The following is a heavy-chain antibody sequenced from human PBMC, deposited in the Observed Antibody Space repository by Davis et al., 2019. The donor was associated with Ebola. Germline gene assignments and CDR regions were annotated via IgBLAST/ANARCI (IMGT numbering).Heavy chain of an antibody. V-gene: IGHV1-18*01. Sequence: AASVKVSCKASGYTFTSYGISWVRQAPGQGLEWMGWISAYNGNTNYAQKLQGRVTMTTDTSTSTAYMELSRLRSDDTAVYYCARVGYYYDSSGYYSTFDYWGQGTLVTVSS. CDR3: ARVGYYYDSSGYYSTFDY. D-gene: IGHD3-22*01. CDR1: GYTFTSYG. CDR2: ISAYNGNT. J-gene: IGHJ4*02.